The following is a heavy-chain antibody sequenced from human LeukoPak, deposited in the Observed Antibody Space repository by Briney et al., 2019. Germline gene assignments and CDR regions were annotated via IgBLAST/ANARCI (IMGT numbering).Heavy chain of an antibody. Sequence: AGGSLRLSCAASGFNLSDYYMTWIRQAPGKGLEWVSYISRSDSTIYYADSVKGRFTISRDNAENSLYLQMNSLRAEDTAVYYCARDREQWLGRRWFDSWGQGTLVTVSS. CDR3: ARDREQWLGRRWFDS. D-gene: IGHD6-19*01. J-gene: IGHJ5*01. CDR2: ISRSDSTI. CDR1: GFNLSDYY. V-gene: IGHV3-11*01.